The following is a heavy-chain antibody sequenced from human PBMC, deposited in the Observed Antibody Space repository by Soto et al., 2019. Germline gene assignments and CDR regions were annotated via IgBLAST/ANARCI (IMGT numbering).Heavy chain of an antibody. CDR2: INPSGGST. CDR3: AISRMGELSLSLDY. D-gene: IGHD3-16*02. Sequence: APVKVSCKASGYTFTSDYMHWERQAPGQGLEWMGIINPSGGSTSYAQKFQGRVTMTRDTSTSTVYMELSSLRSEDTAVYYCAISRMGELSLSLDYWGQGTLVTVSS. V-gene: IGHV1-46*01. CDR1: GYTFTSDY. J-gene: IGHJ4*02.